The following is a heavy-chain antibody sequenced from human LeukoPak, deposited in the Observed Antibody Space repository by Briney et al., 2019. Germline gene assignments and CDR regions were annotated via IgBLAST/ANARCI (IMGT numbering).Heavy chain of an antibody. J-gene: IGHJ3*02. V-gene: IGHV3-23*01. D-gene: IGHD3-10*01. CDR3: AKDHDYYASGPI. CDR1: GFTFSTHE. CDR2: ISGSGDST. Sequence: GGSLRLSCAASGFTFSTHEMNWVRQAPGKGLEWVSAISGSGDSTYYADSVKGRFTISRDNSKNTLYLQMNSLRAEDTAVYYCAKDHDYYASGPIWGQGTMVTVSS.